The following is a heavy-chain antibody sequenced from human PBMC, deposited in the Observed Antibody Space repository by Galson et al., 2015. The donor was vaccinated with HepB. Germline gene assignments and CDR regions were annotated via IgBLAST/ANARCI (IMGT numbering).Heavy chain of an antibody. Sequence: PALVKPTQTLTLTCSFSGFSLTTSGMCVTWIRQSPGQALEWLARIDWDDDKYYSTSLKTRLTISKDTSRNQVVLTMTNMDPVDTATYYCGGRLYYYDLDVWGQGATVTVSS. CDR3: GGRLYYYDLDV. D-gene: IGHD3-16*01. J-gene: IGHJ6*02. CDR2: IDWDDDK. CDR1: GFSLTTSGMC. V-gene: IGHV2-70*11.